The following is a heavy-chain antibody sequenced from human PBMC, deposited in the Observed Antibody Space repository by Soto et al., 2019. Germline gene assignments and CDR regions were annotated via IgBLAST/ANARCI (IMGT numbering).Heavy chain of an antibody. CDR1: GGSISSGDYY. J-gene: IGHJ4*02. V-gene: IGHV4-30-4*01. D-gene: IGHD2-15*01. Sequence: QVQLQESGPGLVKPSQTLSLTCTVSGGSISSGDYYWSWIRQPPGKGLEWIGYIYYSGSTYYNPSLRCRVTISVDTSKNQFSLKLRSVTAADTAVYYCARSTVVVVAAPFDYWGQGTLVTVSS. CDR3: ARSTVVVVAAPFDY. CDR2: IYYSGST.